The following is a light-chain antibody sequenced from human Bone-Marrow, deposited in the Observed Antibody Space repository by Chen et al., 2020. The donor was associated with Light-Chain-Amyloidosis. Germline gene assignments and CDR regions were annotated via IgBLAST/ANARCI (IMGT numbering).Light chain of an antibody. CDR2: DAS. CDR1: QSVSSY. V-gene: IGKV3-11*01. Sequence: EIVLTQSPATLSLSPGERATLSCRASQSVSSYIAWYQQKPGQAPRLLIYDASNRSTGIPARFSGSGSGTDFTLTISSLEPEDFAVYYCQQRTFGQGTRLEIK. J-gene: IGKJ5*01. CDR3: QQRT.